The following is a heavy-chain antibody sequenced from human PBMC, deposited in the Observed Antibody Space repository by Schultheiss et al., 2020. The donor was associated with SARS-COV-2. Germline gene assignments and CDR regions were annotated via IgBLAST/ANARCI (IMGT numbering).Heavy chain of an antibody. CDR2: INSDGSST. D-gene: IGHD3-10*01. CDR3: AKCGDYYYYYGMDV. V-gene: IGHV3-74*01. J-gene: IGHJ6*02. Sequence: GESLKISCAASGFTFSDYYMSWIRQAPGKGLVWVSRINSDGSSTSYADSVKGRFTISRDNSKNSLYLQMNSLRAEDTAVYYCAKCGDYYYYYGMDVWGQGTTVTVSS. CDR1: GFTFSDYY.